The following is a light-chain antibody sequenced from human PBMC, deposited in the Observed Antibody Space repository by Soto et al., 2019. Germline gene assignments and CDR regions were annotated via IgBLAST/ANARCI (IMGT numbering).Light chain of an antibody. CDR3: QQSYTTPRA. CDR2: AAS. CDR1: QSISSY. Sequence: DIEMTQSPSSLSASVGDRVTITCRASQSISSYLNWYQQKPGNAPNLLIYAASTLQSGVPSRFSACGSETDFTLTISNLQAEDFATYYCQQSYTTPRAFGQGTKVEVK. J-gene: IGKJ1*01. V-gene: IGKV1-39*01.